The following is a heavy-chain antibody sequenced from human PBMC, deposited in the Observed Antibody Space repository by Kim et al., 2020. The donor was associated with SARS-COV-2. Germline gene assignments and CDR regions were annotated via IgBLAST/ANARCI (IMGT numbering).Heavy chain of an antibody. Sequence: NPSLKSRLTIYVDTSKNQFSLRLTSVNAADTAVYYCARQTYDFWTGYGDSWGQGTLVTVSS. J-gene: IGHJ4*02. V-gene: IGHV4-39*01. CDR3: ARQTYDFWTGYGDS. D-gene: IGHD3-3*01.